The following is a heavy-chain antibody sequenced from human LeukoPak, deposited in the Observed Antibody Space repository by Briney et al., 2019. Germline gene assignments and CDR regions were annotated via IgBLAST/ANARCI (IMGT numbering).Heavy chain of an antibody. CDR1: GGSISSGSYY. J-gene: IGHJ5*02. CDR3: PRVGKSSSWYNWFDP. CDR2: IYTSGST. Sequence: SQTLSLTCTVSGGSISSGSYYWSWIRQPAWMGLEWIGRIYTSGSTNYNPSLKSRVTISVDTSKNQFSLKLSSVTAADTAVYYCPRVGKSSSWYNWFDPWGQGTLVTVSS. D-gene: IGHD6-13*01. V-gene: IGHV4-61*02.